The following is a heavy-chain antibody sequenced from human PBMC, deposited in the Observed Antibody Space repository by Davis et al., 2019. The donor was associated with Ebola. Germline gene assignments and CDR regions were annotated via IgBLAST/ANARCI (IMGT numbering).Heavy chain of an antibody. V-gene: IGHV3-23*01. D-gene: IGHD6-19*01. CDR1: GFTFSSYA. Sequence: GESLKISCAASGFTFSSYAMSWVRQAPGKGLEWVSAISGSGGSTYYADSVKGRFTISRDNSKNTLYLQMNSLRAEDTAVYYCAKSGSGWCFDYWGQGTLVTVSS. CDR2: ISGSGGST. J-gene: IGHJ4*02. CDR3: AKSGSGWCFDY.